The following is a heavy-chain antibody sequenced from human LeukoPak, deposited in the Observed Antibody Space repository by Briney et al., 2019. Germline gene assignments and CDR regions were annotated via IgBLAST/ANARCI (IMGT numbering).Heavy chain of an antibody. CDR2: ISDSGGTT. Sequence: VGSLRLSCAASGLTSPNYAMSWVRQAPGKGLEWGSLISDSGGTTYYTDSVKGRFTIYRDNSKNTLCLKMNRLRAQATRRYSFAPDLRGADWSVEYWGQGNLVTVSS. D-gene: IGHD3-9*01. J-gene: IGHJ4*02. CDR3: APDLRGADWSVEY. CDR1: GLTSPNYA. V-gene: IGHV3-23*01.